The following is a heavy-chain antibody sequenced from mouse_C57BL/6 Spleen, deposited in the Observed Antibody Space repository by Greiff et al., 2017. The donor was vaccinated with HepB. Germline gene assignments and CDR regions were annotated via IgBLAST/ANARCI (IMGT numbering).Heavy chain of an antibody. Sequence: QVQLQQSGPELVKPGASVKISCKASGYAFSSSWMNWVKQRPGKGLEWIGRIYPGDGDTNYNGKFKGKATLTADKSSSTAYMQLSSLTSEDSAVYFCASRRNTVVATNYFDYWGQGTTLTVAS. CDR3: ASRRNTVVATNYFDY. D-gene: IGHD1-1*01. CDR1: GYAFSSSW. CDR2: IYPGDGDT. J-gene: IGHJ2*01. V-gene: IGHV1-82*01.